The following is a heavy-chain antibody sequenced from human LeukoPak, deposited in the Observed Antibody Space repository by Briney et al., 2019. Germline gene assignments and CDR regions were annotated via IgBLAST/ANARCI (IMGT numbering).Heavy chain of an antibody. Sequence: SETLSLTCTVSGDSMNSHFWNWIRQPAGKGLEWIGRVYTSGTANYNPSLKSRVSLSVDPSKKQLSLKLKSVTAADTAVYYCAKSNGYGLVDIWGQGTMVTVSS. CDR2: VYTSGTA. J-gene: IGHJ3*02. V-gene: IGHV4-4*07. D-gene: IGHD3-10*01. CDR3: AKSNGYGLVDI. CDR1: GDSMNSHF.